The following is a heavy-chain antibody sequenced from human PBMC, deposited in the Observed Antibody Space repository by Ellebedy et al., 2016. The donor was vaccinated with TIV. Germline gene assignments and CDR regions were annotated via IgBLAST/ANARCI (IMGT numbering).Heavy chain of an antibody. V-gene: IGHV3-74*01. J-gene: IGHJ5*01. D-gene: IGHD2-15*01. CDR1: AFTFSSHW. Sequence: PGGSLRLSCAASAFTFSSHWMHWVRQAPGKGPVWVARISGDGTITAYLDSVKGRFTISRDNARNTLYLQMNSLRVDDTAVYFCSRETLLAGPCIGGTCYLDSWGQGALVTVSS. CDR2: ISGDGTIT. CDR3: SRETLLAGPCIGGTCYLDS.